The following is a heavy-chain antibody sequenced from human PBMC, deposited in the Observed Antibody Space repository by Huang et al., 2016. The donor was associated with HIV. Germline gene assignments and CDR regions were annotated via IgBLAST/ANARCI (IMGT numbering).Heavy chain of an antibody. CDR1: GGSISGSRPD. J-gene: IGHJ5*02. CDR3: ARHAMDRGTLGANNWFDP. D-gene: IGHD1-26*01. CDR2: LYYSGTT. V-gene: IGHV4-39*01. Sequence: QLQLQESGPGLVKPSETLSLTCSVSGGSISGSRPDWGWSRKPPGKGLDGIGSLYYSGTTYHNPPLKSRVTIAVDTSKNQFSLKLRSVTAADTAVYYCARHAMDRGTLGANNWFDPWGQGTLVTVSS.